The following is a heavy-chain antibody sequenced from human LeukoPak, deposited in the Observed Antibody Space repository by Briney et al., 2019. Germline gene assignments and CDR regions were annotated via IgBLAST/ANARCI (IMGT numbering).Heavy chain of an antibody. CDR3: ARIDTVVLPSTMFDY. J-gene: IGHJ4*02. Sequence: PSETLSLTCTDSGGSISSSSYYWGWIRQPPGKGLEWIGSINYSGNTYYNPSLKSRVTISVDTSRNQFSLKLSSVTAADTALYYCARIDTVVLPSTMFDYWGQGTLVTVSS. CDR2: INYSGNT. D-gene: IGHD2-2*01. CDR1: GGSISSSSYY. V-gene: IGHV4-39*01.